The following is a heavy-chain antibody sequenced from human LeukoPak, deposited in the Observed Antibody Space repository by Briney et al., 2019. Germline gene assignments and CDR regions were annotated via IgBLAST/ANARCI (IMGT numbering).Heavy chain of an antibody. Sequence: PGGSLRLSCAASGSTFSSHWMNWVRQAPGKGLEWVANINQDGGVQYYVDSVKGRFTISRDSAENSLYLQMNSLRAEDTAVYYCARGMTVAANWFDPWGQGTLVTVSS. V-gene: IGHV3-7*04. J-gene: IGHJ5*02. CDR2: INQDGGVQ. CDR1: GSTFSSHW. CDR3: ARGMTVAANWFDP. D-gene: IGHD6-19*01.